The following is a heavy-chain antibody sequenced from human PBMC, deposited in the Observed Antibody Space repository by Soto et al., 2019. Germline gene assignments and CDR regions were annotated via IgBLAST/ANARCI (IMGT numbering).Heavy chain of an antibody. J-gene: IGHJ6*02. CDR2: IWYDGIDK. CDR1: GFTFITYG. Sequence: GGSLRLSCAASGFTFITYGMHWVRQAPGKGLEWVAAIWYDGIDKYYAASVKGRFTISRDNSMNTVYLQMSSLRADDTAVYYCARAAVTDYQYHGMDVWGQGTTVTVSS. D-gene: IGHD4-17*01. CDR3: ARAAVTDYQYHGMDV. V-gene: IGHV3-33*01.